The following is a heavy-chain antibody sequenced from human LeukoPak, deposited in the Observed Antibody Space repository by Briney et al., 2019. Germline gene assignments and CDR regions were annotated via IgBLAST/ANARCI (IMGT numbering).Heavy chain of an antibody. CDR1: GYTFTSYG. J-gene: IGHJ5*02. D-gene: IGHD1-26*01. CDR3: AREPLLVGATLSWFDP. CDR2: ISAYNGNT. Sequence: ASVKVSCKASGYTFTSYGISWVRQAPGQGLEWMGWISAYNGNTNYAQKLQGRLTMTTDTSTSTAYMELRSLRSDDTAVYYCAREPLLVGATLSWFDPWGQGTLVTVSS. V-gene: IGHV1-18*01.